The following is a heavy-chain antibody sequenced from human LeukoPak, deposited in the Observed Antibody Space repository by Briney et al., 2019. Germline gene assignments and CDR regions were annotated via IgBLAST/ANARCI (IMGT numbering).Heavy chain of an antibody. CDR1: GFTFSIYW. J-gene: IGHJ6*02. CDR2: INSDGSST. Sequence: GGSLRLSCAASGFTFSIYWMHWVRQGPGKGLVWVSHINSDGSSTTNADSVKGRFTISRDNAKNTQYLEMNSLRVEDTAVYYCARDRGYSPDVWGQGTTVTVSS. D-gene: IGHD5-18*01. CDR3: ARDRGYSPDV. V-gene: IGHV3-74*01.